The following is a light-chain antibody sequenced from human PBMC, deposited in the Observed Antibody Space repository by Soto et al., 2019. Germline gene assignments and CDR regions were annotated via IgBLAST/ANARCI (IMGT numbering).Light chain of an antibody. V-gene: IGLV1-44*01. CDR3: AAWDDTLKRYV. CDR2: YNN. J-gene: IGLJ1*01. CDR1: NSNIASNT. Sequence: VLTQPPSASEPPGQTVSISCSGSNSNIASNTVNWYQHLPGTAPKLLIYYNNQRPSGVPDRFSGSKSGTSASLAISGLQSEDESDYYCAAWDDTLKRYVFGTGTQLTVL.